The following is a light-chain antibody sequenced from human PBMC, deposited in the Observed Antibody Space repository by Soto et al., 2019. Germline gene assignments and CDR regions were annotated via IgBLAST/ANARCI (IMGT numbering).Light chain of an antibody. CDR1: QRIVTY. Sequence: DIQMTQSPSSLSASVGDRVTITCRASQRIVTYLNWYLQKPGKAPKLLIYAASNLQSGVPSRFSGSGFGTEFTLTISSLQPEDFATYFCQQSYSTPPWTFGQGTKVEIK. J-gene: IGKJ1*01. CDR3: QQSYSTPPWT. CDR2: AAS. V-gene: IGKV1-39*01.